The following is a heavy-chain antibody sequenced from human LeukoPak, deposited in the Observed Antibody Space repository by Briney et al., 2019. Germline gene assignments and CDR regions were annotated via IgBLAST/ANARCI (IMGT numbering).Heavy chain of an antibody. CDR2: IYYSGST. J-gene: IGHJ4*02. D-gene: IGHD2-15*01. Sequence: PSGTLSLTCTVSGGSISSSSYYWGWIRQPPGKGLEWIGSIYYSGSTYYNPSLKSRVTISVDTSKNQFSLKLSSVTAADTAVYYCARGPRMRPRINFDYWGQGTLVTVSS. CDR3: ARGPRMRPRINFDY. V-gene: IGHV4-39*01. CDR1: GGSISSSSYY.